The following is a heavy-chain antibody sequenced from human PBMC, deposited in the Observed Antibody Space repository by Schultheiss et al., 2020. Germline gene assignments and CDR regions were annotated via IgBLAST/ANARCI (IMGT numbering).Heavy chain of an antibody. CDR3: ARYCSSTSCSAAYGMDV. CDR2: IYHSGST. D-gene: IGHD2-2*01. CDR1: GGSVSSGSYY. Sequence: SETLSLTCTVSGGSVSSGSYYWSWIRQPPGKGLEWIGEIYHSGSTYYNPSLKSRVTISVDTSKNQFSLKLSSVTAADTAVYYCARYCSSTSCSAAYGMDVWGQGTTVTVS. V-gene: IGHV4-61*01. J-gene: IGHJ6*02.